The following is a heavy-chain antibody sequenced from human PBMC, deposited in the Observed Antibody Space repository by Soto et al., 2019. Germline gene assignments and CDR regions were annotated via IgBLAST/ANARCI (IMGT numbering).Heavy chain of an antibody. CDR1: GYSYTSYD. CDR2: MNPNSGNT. V-gene: IGHV1-8*01. D-gene: IGHD3-22*01. CDR3: ARVGYYYDSSGYYLSFDY. Sequence: SVKVSCEASGYSYTSYDINWVRQATGQGLEWMGWMNPNSGNTGYAQKFQGRVTMTRNTSISTAYMELSSLRSEDTAVYYCARVGYYYDSSGYYLSFDYWGQGTLVTVSS. J-gene: IGHJ4*02.